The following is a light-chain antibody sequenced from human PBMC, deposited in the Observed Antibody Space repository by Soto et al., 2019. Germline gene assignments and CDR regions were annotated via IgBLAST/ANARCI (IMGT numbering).Light chain of an antibody. J-gene: IGKJ4*01. CDR1: QSISNR. Sequence: DIQMTQSPSTLSASVGDRVTITCRASQSISNRLAWYQQKPGKAPKLLIYAASSLQSGVPSRFSGSESGTDFTLTISSLQPEDSATYYCQQASSFPLTFGGGTKVDI. CDR2: AAS. V-gene: IGKV1-12*01. CDR3: QQASSFPLT.